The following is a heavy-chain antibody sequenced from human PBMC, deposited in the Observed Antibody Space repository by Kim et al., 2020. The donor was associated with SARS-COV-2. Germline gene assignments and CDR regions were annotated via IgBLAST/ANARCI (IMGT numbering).Heavy chain of an antibody. D-gene: IGHD5-12*01. CDR3: ARAVDGYNNFDY. J-gene: IGHJ4*02. V-gene: IGHV1-69*04. Sequence: YAQKFQGRVTITADKSTSTAYMELSSLRSEDTAVYYCARAVDGYNNFDYWGQGTLVTVSS.